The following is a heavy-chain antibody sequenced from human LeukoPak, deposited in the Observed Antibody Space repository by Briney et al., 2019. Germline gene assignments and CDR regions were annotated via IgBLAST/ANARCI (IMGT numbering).Heavy chain of an antibody. Sequence: SETLSLTCTVSGGSISSYYWSWIRQPPGKGLEWIEYIYYSGSTNYNPSLKSRVTISVDTSKNQFSLKLSSVTAADTAVYYCARYRIRGGSSGWSGYYYYYYGMDVWGQGTTVTVSS. V-gene: IGHV4-59*08. CDR1: GGSISSYY. D-gene: IGHD6-19*01. CDR3: ARYRIRGGSSGWSGYYYYYYGMDV. J-gene: IGHJ6*02. CDR2: IYYSGST.